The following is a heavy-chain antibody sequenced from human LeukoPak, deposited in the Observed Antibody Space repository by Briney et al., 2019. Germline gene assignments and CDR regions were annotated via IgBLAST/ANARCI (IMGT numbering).Heavy chain of an antibody. CDR3: AKRGVVIRVILVGFHKEAYYFDS. Sequence: GGSLRLSCAVSGITVSNYGMSWVRQAPGKGLEWVAGISSGGGGTNYADSVKGRFTISRDNSKNTLYLQMNSLRAEDTAVYFCAKRGVVIRVILVGFHKEAYYFDSWGQGALVTVSS. CDR1: GITVSNYG. V-gene: IGHV3-23*01. D-gene: IGHD3-22*01. J-gene: IGHJ4*02. CDR2: ISSGGGGT.